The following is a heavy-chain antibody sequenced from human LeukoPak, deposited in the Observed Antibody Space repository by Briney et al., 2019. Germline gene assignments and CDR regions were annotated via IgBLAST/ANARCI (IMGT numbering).Heavy chain of an antibody. J-gene: IGHJ4*02. CDR3: ARETPDSSGWD. Sequence: GGSLRLSCAASGFTFSSNWMSWVRQAPGKGLEWVANIKQDGSQKSYVDSVKGRFTISRDNAKNSLYLQMNSLRAEDTAVYYCARETPDSSGWDWGQGTLVTVSS. CDR1: GFTFSSNW. D-gene: IGHD6-19*01. V-gene: IGHV3-7*01. CDR2: IKQDGSQK.